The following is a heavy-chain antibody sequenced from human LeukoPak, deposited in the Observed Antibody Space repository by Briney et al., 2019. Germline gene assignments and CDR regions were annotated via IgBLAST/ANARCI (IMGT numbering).Heavy chain of an antibody. CDR1: GYTFNAYG. J-gene: IGHJ4*02. Sequence: GASVKVSCKAYGYTFNAYGVNWVRQAPGQGPEWMGWIIAYNGNTNYVQKFRGRVTMTVDTSTRAVYMLLRSLREDDTAVYYCARVAVSSGGYAYWGQGTLVTVSS. CDR3: ARVAVSSGGYAY. D-gene: IGHD2-15*01. CDR2: IIAYNGNT. V-gene: IGHV1-18*01.